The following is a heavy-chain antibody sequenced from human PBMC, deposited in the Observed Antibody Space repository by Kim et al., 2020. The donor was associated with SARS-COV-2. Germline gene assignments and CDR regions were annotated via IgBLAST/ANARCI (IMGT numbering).Heavy chain of an antibody. V-gene: IGHV1-18*01. CDR1: GYTFTSYG. D-gene: IGHD6-13*01. Sequence: ASVKVSCKASGYTFTSYGISWVRQAPGQGLEWMGWISAYNGNTNYAQKLQGRVTMTTDTSTSTAYMELRSLRSDDTAVYYCARGFFVRIAAAGRIDPWGQGTLVTVSS. CDR3: ARGFFVRIAAAGRIDP. CDR2: ISAYNGNT. J-gene: IGHJ5*02.